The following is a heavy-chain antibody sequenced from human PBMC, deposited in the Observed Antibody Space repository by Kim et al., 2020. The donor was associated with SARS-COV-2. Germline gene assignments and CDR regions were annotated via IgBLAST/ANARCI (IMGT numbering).Heavy chain of an antibody. D-gene: IGHD3-10*01. J-gene: IGHJ6*02. CDR1: GFTFSSYG. CDR3: AKESGSGSYYAWTYYYYGMDV. V-gene: IGHV3-30*18. CDR2: ISYDGSNK. Sequence: GGSLRLSCAASGFTFSSYGMHWVRQAPGKGLEWLAVISYDGSNKYYADSVKGRFTISRDNSKNTLYLQMNSLRAEDTAVYYCAKESGSGSYYAWTYYYYGMDVWGQGHTVTVSS.